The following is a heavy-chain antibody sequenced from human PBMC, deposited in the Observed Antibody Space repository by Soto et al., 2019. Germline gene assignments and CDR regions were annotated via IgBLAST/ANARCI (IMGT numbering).Heavy chain of an antibody. CDR1: GYSFTSYW. V-gene: IGHV5-51*01. J-gene: IGHJ3*02. CDR3: ARHGHYGDYSGGAFDI. D-gene: IGHD4-17*01. CDR2: IYPGDSDT. Sequence: GESLKISCKGSGYSFTSYWIGWVRQMPGKGLEWMGIIYPGDSDTRYSPSFQGQVTISADKSISTAYLQWSSLKASDTAMYYCARHGHYGDYSGGAFDIWGQGTMVTVSS.